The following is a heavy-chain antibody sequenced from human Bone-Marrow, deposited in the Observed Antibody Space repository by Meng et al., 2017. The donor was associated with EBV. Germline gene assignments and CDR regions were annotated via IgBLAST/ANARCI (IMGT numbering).Heavy chain of an antibody. J-gene: IGHJ4*02. V-gene: IGHV3-21*04. CDR1: GFTFSSHD. D-gene: IGHD3-22*01. CDR2: ITRSSSYT. CDR3: ARDGGDSSGYYYDY. Sequence: EVQVVESGGGLVKPGESLRLSCEVSGFTFSSHDMNWVRQAPGKGLEWVSSITRSSSYTFYADSVKGRFTISRDNAKNSLFLQMNSLRAEDTAVYYCARDGGDSSGYYYDYWGQGTLVTVSS.